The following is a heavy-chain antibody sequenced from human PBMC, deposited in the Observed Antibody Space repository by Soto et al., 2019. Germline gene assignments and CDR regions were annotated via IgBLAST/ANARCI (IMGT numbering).Heavy chain of an antibody. CDR3: ARDRVVAGIGEIDY. Sequence: QVQLVESGGGVVQPGRSLRLSCAASGFTFSNSAMHWARQAPGKGLEWVAVISYDGNNKYYADSVKGRFTISRDNSMNTLYLQMNSLRPEDTAVHYCARDRVVAGIGEIDYWGQGTLVTVSS. D-gene: IGHD6-19*01. CDR1: GFTFSNSA. CDR2: ISYDGNNK. J-gene: IGHJ4*02. V-gene: IGHV3-30-3*01.